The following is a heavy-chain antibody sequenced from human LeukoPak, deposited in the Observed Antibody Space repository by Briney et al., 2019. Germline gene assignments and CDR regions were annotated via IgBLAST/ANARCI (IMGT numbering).Heavy chain of an antibody. D-gene: IGHD6-13*01. CDR3: AKDLRSRIAAAGAPDY. CDR1: GFTFSSYA. CDR2: ISYDGGNQ. V-gene: IGHV3-30*04. J-gene: IGHJ4*02. Sequence: GGSLRLSCAASGFTFSSYAMHWVRQAPGKGLEWVAVISYDGGNQYYTDSVKGRFTISRDNSKNTIYLQMNSLRAEDTAVYYCAKDLRSRIAAAGAPDYWGQGTLVTVSS.